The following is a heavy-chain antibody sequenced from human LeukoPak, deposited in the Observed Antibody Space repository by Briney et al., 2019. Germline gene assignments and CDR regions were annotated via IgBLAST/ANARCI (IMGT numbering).Heavy chain of an antibody. CDR3: AKFWELSHYYYYMDV. CDR2: ISYVGSNK. Sequence: GGSLRLSCAASGFIFSDYGMHWVRQAPGKGLEWVALISYVGSNKYYADSVKGRFTISRDNSNNTLYLQMNSLRAEDTAVYYCAKFWELSHYYYYMDVWGKGTTVTVSS. V-gene: IGHV3-30-3*02. J-gene: IGHJ6*03. CDR1: GFIFSDYG. D-gene: IGHD3-10*01.